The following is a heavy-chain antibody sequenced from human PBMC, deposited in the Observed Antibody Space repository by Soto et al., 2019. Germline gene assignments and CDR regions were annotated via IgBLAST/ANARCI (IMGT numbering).Heavy chain of an antibody. CDR1: GFALSNARMG. CDR3: ARIPGPGIFGVVPEFDP. V-gene: IGHV2-26*01. Sequence: SGPTLVNPTETLTLTCTVSGFALSNARMGVSWIRQPPGKALEWLAHIFSNDEKSYSTSLKSRLTISRDTSKSQVVLTMTNMDPVDTATYYCARIPGPGIFGVVPEFDPWGQGTLVTVSS. D-gene: IGHD3-3*01. CDR2: IFSNDEK. J-gene: IGHJ5*02.